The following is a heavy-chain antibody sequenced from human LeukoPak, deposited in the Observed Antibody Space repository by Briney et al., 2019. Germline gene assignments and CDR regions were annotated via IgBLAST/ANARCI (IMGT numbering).Heavy chain of an antibody. CDR2: ISSSSSYI. D-gene: IGHD1-26*01. CDR1: GFTFSSYS. Sequence: PGGSLRLSCAASGFTFSSYSMDWVRQAPGKGLEWVSSISSSSSYIYYADSVKGRFTISRDSAKNSLYLQMNSLRAEDTAVYYCARADEWELPGYWGQGTLVTVSS. CDR3: ARADEWELPGY. V-gene: IGHV3-21*01. J-gene: IGHJ4*02.